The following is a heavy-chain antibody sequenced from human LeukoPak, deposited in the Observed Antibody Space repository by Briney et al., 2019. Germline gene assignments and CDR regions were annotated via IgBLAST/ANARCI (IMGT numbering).Heavy chain of an antibody. CDR3: ARVSGGWLSQQIDY. J-gene: IGHJ4*02. Sequence: ASVKVSCKASGYTFTCYYMHWVRQAPGQGLEWMGRINPNSGGTNYAQKFQGRVTMTRDTSISTAYMELSRLRSDDTAVYYCARVSGGWLSQQIDYWGQGTLVTVSS. D-gene: IGHD6-19*01. V-gene: IGHV1-2*06. CDR2: INPNSGGT. CDR1: GYTFTCYY.